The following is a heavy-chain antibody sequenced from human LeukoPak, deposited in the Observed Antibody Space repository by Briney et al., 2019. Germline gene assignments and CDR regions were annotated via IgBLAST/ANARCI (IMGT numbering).Heavy chain of an antibody. CDR3: ARFGYSGYDGIDY. CDR2: IDYSGST. CDR1: GGSISGHY. D-gene: IGHD5-12*01. Sequence: SETLSLTCTVSGGSISGHYWSCIRQPPGKGLEWIGYIDYSGSTNYNPSLKGRVTISVDTSKNQFSLKLNSVTAADTAVYYCARFGYSGYDGIDYWGQGTLVTVSS. J-gene: IGHJ4*02. V-gene: IGHV4-59*11.